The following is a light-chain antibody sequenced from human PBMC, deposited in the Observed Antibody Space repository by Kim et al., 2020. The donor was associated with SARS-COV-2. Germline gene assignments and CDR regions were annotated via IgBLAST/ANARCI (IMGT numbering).Light chain of an antibody. CDR2: GAS. Sequence: EIVLTQSPGTLSLSPGERATLSCRASHSITSNYLSWFQLKPGQAPRLLIYGASSRATGISDRFSGSGSGTDFTLTISRLEPEDFAVYYCQQYGISPRTFGQGTKVDIK. J-gene: IGKJ1*01. V-gene: IGKV3-20*01. CDR3: QQYGISPRT. CDR1: HSITSNY.